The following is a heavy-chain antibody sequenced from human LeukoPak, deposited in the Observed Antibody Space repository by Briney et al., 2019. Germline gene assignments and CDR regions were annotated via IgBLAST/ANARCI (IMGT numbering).Heavy chain of an antibody. V-gene: IGHV3-23*01. D-gene: IGHD3-10*01. CDR1: RFTFSSFA. CDR3: ARPEGITMVRGVIY. J-gene: IGHJ4*02. CDR2: ISGSGDRT. Sequence: PGGSPRLSCVASRFTFSSFAMSWVRQAPGKGLEWVSTISGSGDRTYYADSVKGRFTISRDNSKNTLYLQMNSLRAEDTALYYCARPEGITMVRGVIYWGQGTLVTVSS.